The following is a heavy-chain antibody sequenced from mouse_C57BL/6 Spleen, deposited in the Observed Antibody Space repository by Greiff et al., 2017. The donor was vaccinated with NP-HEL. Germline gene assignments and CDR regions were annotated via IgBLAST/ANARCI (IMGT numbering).Heavy chain of an antibody. V-gene: IGHV14-2*01. CDR2: IDPEDGET. Sequence: EVQLQQSGAELVKPGASVKLSCTASGFNIKDYYMHWVKQRTEQGLEWIGRIDPEDGETKYAPKFQGKATITADTSSNTDYLQRSSLTSEDTAVYYCARRSLLLYFDYWGQGTTLTVSS. D-gene: IGHD1-1*01. CDR3: ARRSLLLYFDY. J-gene: IGHJ2*01. CDR1: GFNIKDYY.